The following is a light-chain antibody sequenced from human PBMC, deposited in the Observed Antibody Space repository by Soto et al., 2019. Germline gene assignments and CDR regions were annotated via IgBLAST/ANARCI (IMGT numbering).Light chain of an antibody. CDR3: QQRSNWPPVYT. V-gene: IGKV3-11*01. CDR1: QSVSSY. CDR2: DAS. J-gene: IGKJ2*01. Sequence: EIVLTQSPATLSWSPGERATLSCRASQSVSSYLAWYQQKPGQAPRLLIYDASNRATGIPARFSGSGSGTDFTLTISSLEPEDFAVYYCQQRSNWPPVYTFGQGTKLEIK.